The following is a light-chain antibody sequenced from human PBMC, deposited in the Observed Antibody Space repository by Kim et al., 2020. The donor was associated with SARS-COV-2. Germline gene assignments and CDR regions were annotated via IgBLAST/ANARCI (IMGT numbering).Light chain of an antibody. CDR3: QVWDSSSDHPV. CDR1: NIGIKS. Sequence: APGNTATITRGGNNIGIKSVPWYQQKPGPAPVLVIYYDSDRPSGIPERFSGSNSGNTATLTISRVEAGDEADYYCQVWDSSSDHPVFGGGTQLTVL. J-gene: IGLJ3*02. V-gene: IGLV3-21*04. CDR2: YDS.